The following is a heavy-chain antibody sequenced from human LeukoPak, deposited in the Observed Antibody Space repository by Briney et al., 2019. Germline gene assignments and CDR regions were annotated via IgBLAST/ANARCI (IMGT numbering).Heavy chain of an antibody. J-gene: IGHJ3*02. Sequence: PSQTLSLTCTVSGGSISSGDYYWSWIRQPPGKGLEWIGYIFYSGSTYYNPSLKGRVTISVDTSKNQFSLKLRSVTAADTAVYYCARPNGSYYKGAFDIWGQGTMVTVSS. V-gene: IGHV4-30-4*08. CDR2: IFYSGST. CDR1: GGSISSGDYY. D-gene: IGHD1-26*01. CDR3: ARPNGSYYKGAFDI.